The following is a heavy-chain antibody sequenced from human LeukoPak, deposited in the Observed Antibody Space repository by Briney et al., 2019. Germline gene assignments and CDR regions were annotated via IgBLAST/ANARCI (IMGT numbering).Heavy chain of an antibody. D-gene: IGHD4-23*01. J-gene: IGHJ4*02. CDR2: INHSGST. CDR1: GGSFSGYY. Sequence: PSETLSLTCAVYGGSFSGYYWSWIRQPPGEGLEWIGGINHSGSTNYNPSLKSRVTISVDTSKNQFSLKLSSVTAADTAVYYCAYSSGNSFFDYWGQGTLVTVSS. CDR3: AYSSGNSFFDY. V-gene: IGHV4-34*01.